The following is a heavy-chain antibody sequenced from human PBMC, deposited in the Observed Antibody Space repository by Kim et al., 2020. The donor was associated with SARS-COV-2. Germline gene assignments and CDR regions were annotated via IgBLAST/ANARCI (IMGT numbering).Heavy chain of an antibody. Sequence: GGSLRLSCAVSGFTFSSYCMNWVRQAPGKGLEWVANIKQDGSEKDYVDSVKGRFTISRDNAKNSLYLQMNSLRAEDTAFYYCASDGAYCGGDCYSNFDY. V-gene: IGHV3-7*01. CDR3: ASDGAYCGGDCYSNFDY. CDR1: GFTFSSYC. J-gene: IGHJ4*01. CDR2: IKQDGSEK. D-gene: IGHD2-21*01.